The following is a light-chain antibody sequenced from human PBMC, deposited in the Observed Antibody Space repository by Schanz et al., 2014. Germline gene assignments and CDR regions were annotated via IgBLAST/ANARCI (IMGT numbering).Light chain of an antibody. CDR3: QHYHSWPYT. Sequence: EIVLTQSPATLSLSPGERATLSCRASQSVSTYLAWYQQKPGQAPRLLIYDASNRATGIPARFSGSGSGTDFTLTISSLEPEDFAFYYCQHYHSWPYTFGQGSKLEIK. V-gene: IGKV3-11*01. CDR2: DAS. CDR1: QSVSTY. J-gene: IGKJ2*01.